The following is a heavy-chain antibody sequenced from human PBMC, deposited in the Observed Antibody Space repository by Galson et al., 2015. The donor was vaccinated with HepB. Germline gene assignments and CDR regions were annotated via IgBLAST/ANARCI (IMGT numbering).Heavy chain of an antibody. CDR1: GGTFSSYA. CDR2: IIPIFGTA. V-gene: IGHV1-69*13. Sequence: SVKVSCKASGGTFSSYAISWVRQAPGQGLEWMGGIIPIFGTANYAQKFQGRVTITADESTSTAYIELSSLRSEDTAVYYCVRVRSGCGGDCYPPWDAFDIWGQGTMVTISS. D-gene: IGHD2-21*02. CDR3: VRVRSGCGGDCYPPWDAFDI. J-gene: IGHJ3*02.